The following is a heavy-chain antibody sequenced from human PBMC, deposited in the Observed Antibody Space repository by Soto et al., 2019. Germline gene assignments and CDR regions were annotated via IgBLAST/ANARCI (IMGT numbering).Heavy chain of an antibody. J-gene: IGHJ4*02. CDR1: GGSISSSSYY. CDR3: ARGEPAFGVVIGHDY. D-gene: IGHD3-3*01. Sequence: TLSLTCTVSGGSISSSSYYWGWIRQPPGKGLEWIGSIYYSGSTYYNPSLKSRVTISVDTSKNQFSLKLSSVTAADTAVYYCARGEPAFGVVIGHDYWGQGTLVTV. CDR2: IYYSGST. V-gene: IGHV4-39*01.